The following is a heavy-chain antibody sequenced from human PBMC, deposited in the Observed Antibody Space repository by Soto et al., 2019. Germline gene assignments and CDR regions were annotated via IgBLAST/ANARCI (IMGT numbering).Heavy chain of an antibody. CDR3: ARAQQYNYGQV. V-gene: IGHV3-74*01. Sequence: PGGCRRLSCAAAAFTLSSNRMSWSRQAPGKGLGWVSRIESDWSRTVYADCVEGRFTICSDNARNTLYLQMSRQRAEDPAVCFCARAQQYNYGQVWGQGTLVTVSS. CDR2: IESDWSRT. D-gene: IGHD5-18*01. J-gene: IGHJ4*02. CDR1: AFTLSSNR.